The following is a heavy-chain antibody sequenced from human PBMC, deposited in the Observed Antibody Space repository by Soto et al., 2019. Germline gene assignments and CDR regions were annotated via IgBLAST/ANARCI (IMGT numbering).Heavy chain of an antibody. CDR3: ERAANCSSSTGCYSQWFAP. Sequence: ASVKVSCKASGYPFNKYIMHWVRLAPGQTLEWMGWINTENGNTRYSQKFQGRVSIARDTSASTVYMELSSLRSGDTAVCYCERAANCSSSTGCYSQWFAPWGQGTQVTVTS. CDR2: INTENGNT. CDR1: GYPFNKYI. J-gene: IGHJ5*02. D-gene: IGHD2-2*02. V-gene: IGHV1-3*04.